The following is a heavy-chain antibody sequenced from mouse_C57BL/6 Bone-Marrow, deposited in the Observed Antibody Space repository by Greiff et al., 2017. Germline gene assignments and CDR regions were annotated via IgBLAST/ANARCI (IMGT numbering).Heavy chain of an antibody. V-gene: IGHV10-1*01. CDR3: VREQGFDY. Sequence: GGGLVQPKGSLKLSCAAPGFSFNTYAMHWIRQAPGKGLEWVARSSSKSNNQATYYADSDKDRFTLTGDDSESMLYLHMNNLKTEDTAMYYCVREQGFDYWGQGTTLTVSS. CDR1: GFSFNTYA. CDR2: SSSKSNNQAT. J-gene: IGHJ2*01.